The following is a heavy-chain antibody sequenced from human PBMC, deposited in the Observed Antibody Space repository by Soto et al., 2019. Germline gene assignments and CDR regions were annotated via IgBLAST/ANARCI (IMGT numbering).Heavy chain of an antibody. CDR1: GFTFSDYY. D-gene: IGHD2-2*01. CDR2: ISSSSGTI. V-gene: IGHV3-11*01. Sequence: LRLSCAASGFTFSDYYMTWIRQAPGSGLVWVSYISSSSGTISYANSVKGRFTITRANAHNSLYLQMSSLRAENTAVYYCARGTYASKTDFDYWGQGTLVTVSS. CDR3: ARGTYASKTDFDY. J-gene: IGHJ4*02.